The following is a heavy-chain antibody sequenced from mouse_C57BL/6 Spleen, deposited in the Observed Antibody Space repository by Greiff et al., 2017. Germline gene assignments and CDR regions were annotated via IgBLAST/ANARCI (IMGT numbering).Heavy chain of an antibody. CDR3: VSDSNYVGAVDY. CDR2: IRSKSNNYAK. Sequence: EVHLVESGGGLVQPKGSLKLSCAASGFSFNTYAMNWVRQAPGKGLEWVARIRSKSNNYAKYYADSVKDRFTISRDDSESMLYLQMNNLKTEDTAMYYCVSDSNYVGAVDYRGQGTSVTVAS. V-gene: IGHV10-1*01. D-gene: IGHD2-5*01. CDR1: GFSFNTYA. J-gene: IGHJ4*01.